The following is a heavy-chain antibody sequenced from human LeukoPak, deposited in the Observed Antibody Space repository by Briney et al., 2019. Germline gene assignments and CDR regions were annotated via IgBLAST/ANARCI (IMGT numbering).Heavy chain of an antibody. Sequence: SETLSLTCAVSGVSIGSTSYYWAWIRQSPGKGLEWIANVFHSGSTYQNLSLRSRVAISVDTSKNQFSLRLTSVTAADTATYYCARHLENNEGPGSYGYFDKWGQGTLVTVSS. CDR3: ARHLENNEGPGSYGYFDK. CDR1: GVSIGSTSYY. CDR2: VFHSGST. V-gene: IGHV4-39*01. J-gene: IGHJ4*02. D-gene: IGHD1-26*01.